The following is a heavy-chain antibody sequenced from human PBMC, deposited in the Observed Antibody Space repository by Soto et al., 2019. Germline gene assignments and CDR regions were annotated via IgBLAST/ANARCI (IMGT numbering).Heavy chain of an antibody. J-gene: IGHJ6*02. CDR2: IYYSGST. D-gene: IGHD2-2*02. CDR1: GGSISSSSYY. CDR3: ARHIYCSSTSCYMGYYYGMDV. V-gene: IGHV4-39*01. Sequence: SETLSLTCTVSGGSISSSSYYWGWIRQPPGKGLEWIGSIYYSGSTYYNPSLKSRVTISVDTSKNQFSLKLSSVTAADTAVYYCARHIYCSSTSCYMGYYYGMDVWGQGTTVTVSS.